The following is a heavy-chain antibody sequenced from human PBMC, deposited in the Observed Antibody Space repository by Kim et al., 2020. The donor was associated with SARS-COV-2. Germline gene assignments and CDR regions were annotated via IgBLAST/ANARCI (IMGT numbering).Heavy chain of an antibody. D-gene: IGHD3-9*01. CDR2: INPNSGGT. CDR3: ARVLYYDILTGYLLYGMDV. Sequence: ASVKVSCKASGYTFTGYYMHWVRQAPGQGLEWMGWINPNSGGTNYAQKFQGRVTMTRDTSISTAYMELSRLRSDDTAVYYCARVLYYDILTGYLLYGMDVWGQGTTVTVSS. CDR1: GYTFTGYY. V-gene: IGHV1-2*02. J-gene: IGHJ6*02.